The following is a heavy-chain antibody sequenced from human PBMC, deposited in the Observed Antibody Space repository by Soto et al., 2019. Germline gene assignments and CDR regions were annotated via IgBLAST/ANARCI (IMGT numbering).Heavy chain of an antibody. J-gene: IGHJ3*01. Sequence: VQLLESGGGLVQPGGSLRLSCEAPGFTFSNYAMAWVRQTPGEGPEWVSTIGGGDDIFYAESVQGRFIISRDDSRSTMYLQMDNLRVEDTAIYFCAKDSISYNGIYDAFDAWGQGTVVTVSS. CDR2: IGGGDDI. CDR3: AKDSISYNGIYDAFDA. CDR1: GFTFSNYA. D-gene: IGHD3-3*02. V-gene: IGHV3-23*01.